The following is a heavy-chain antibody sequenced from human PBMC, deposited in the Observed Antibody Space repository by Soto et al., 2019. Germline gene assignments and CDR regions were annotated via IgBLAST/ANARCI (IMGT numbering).Heavy chain of an antibody. CDR2: ISAYNGNT. CDR3: ARDQNYYDSSGPGSLDAFDI. V-gene: IGHV1-18*04. Sequence: ASVKVSCKASGYTFTSYGISWVRQAPGQGLEWMGWISAYNGNTNYAQKLQGRVTMTTDTSTSTAYMELRSLRSDDTAVYYCARDQNYYDSSGPGSLDAFDIWGQGTMVTVSS. D-gene: IGHD3-22*01. J-gene: IGHJ3*02. CDR1: GYTFTSYG.